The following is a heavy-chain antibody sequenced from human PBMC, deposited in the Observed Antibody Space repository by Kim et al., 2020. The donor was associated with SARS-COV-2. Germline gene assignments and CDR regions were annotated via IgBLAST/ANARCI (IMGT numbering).Heavy chain of an antibody. D-gene: IGHD3-10*01. CDR1: GFTFSLYC. Sequence: GGSLRLSCAASGFTFSLYCMRWVRQAPGRGLEWVANMKRNGSEEYYVDSVKGRFTVSRDNAKNSFYLHMNSLRVEDTAVYYCVRALGSETSYYWGQGTLVTVS. V-gene: IGHV3-7*01. CDR2: MKRNGSEE. CDR3: VRALGSETSYY. J-gene: IGHJ4*02.